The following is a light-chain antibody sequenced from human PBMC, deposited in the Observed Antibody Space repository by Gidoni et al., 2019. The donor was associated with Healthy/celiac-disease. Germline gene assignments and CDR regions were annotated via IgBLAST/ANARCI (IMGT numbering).Light chain of an antibody. V-gene: IGKV1-8*01. J-gene: IGKJ4*01. Sequence: AIRMTPSPSSFSASTGDRVTITCRASQGISSYLAWYQQKPGKDPKLLIYAASTLQSGVPSRFSGSGSGTDFTLTISCLQSEDFATYYCQQYYSYPLTFGGGTKVEIK. CDR3: QQYYSYPLT. CDR2: AAS. CDR1: QGISSY.